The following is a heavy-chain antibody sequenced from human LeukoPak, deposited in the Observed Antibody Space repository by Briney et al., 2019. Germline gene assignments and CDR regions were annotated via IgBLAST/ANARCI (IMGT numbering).Heavy chain of an antibody. V-gene: IGHV3-43D*03. D-gene: IGHD3-22*01. J-gene: IGHJ4*02. Sequence: GGSLRLSCAASGFTFDDYAMHWVRQAPGKGLEWVSLISWDGGSTYYADSVKGRFTISRDNSKNSLYLQMNSLRTEDTALYYCAKDEGEDYDSSGFDYWGQGTLVTVSS. CDR2: ISWDGGST. CDR1: GFTFDDYA. CDR3: AKDEGEDYDSSGFDY.